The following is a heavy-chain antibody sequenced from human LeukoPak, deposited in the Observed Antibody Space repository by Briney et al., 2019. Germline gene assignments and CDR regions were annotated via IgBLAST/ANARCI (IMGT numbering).Heavy chain of an antibody. CDR1: GFTFSTYP. CDR3: AKVMTTARYYWYGMDV. J-gene: IGHJ6*02. D-gene: IGHD1-14*01. CDR2: ISNSGDRT. Sequence: GGSLRLSCAASGFTFSTYPMIWVRQAPGKGPEGVSSISNSGDRTYYADSVRGRFTTSRDNSKNTLYLQMNSLRVEDTAVYYCAKVMTTARYYWYGMDVWGQGTTVAVSS. V-gene: IGHV3-23*01.